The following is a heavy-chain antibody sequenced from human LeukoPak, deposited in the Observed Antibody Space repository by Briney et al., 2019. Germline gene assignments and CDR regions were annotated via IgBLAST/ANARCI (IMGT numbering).Heavy chain of an antibody. V-gene: IGHV4-59*01. J-gene: IGHJ4*02. Sequence: PSETLSLTCTVSGGSTSSYYWSWIRQPPGKGLEWIGYIYYSGSTNYNPSLKSRVTISVDTSKNQFSLKLSSVTAADTAVYYCARKVIGLGVWYYFDYWGQGTLVTVSS. CDR1: GGSTSSYY. CDR3: ARKVIGLGVWYYFDY. D-gene: IGHD3/OR15-3a*01. CDR2: IYYSGST.